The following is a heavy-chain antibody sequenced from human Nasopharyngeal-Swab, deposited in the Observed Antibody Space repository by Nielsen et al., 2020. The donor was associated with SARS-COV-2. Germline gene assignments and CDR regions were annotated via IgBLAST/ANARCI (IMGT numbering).Heavy chain of an antibody. J-gene: IGHJ4*02. V-gene: IGHV4-34*01. Sequence: SETLSLTCAVYGGSFSGYYWSWIRQPPGKGLEWIGEINHSGSTDYNPSLKSRVTISVDTSKNQFSLKLTSVTAADTAVYYCARGRSSGWFHYYFDYWGQGTLVTVS. CDR3: ARGRSSGWFHYYFDY. D-gene: IGHD6-13*01. CDR2: INHSGST. CDR1: GGSFSGYY.